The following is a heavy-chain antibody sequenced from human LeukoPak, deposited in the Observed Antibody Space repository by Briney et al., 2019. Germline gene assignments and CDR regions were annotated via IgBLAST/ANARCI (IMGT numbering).Heavy chain of an antibody. J-gene: IGHJ4*02. CDR2: IYTSGST. Sequence: SETLSLTCTVSGGSISSYYWSWIRQPAGKGLEWIGRIYTSGSTNYNPSLKSRVTISVDTSKNQFSLKLSSVTAADTAVYYCARTCSSTSCYLRNFDYWGQGTLVTVSS. CDR1: GGSISSYY. CDR3: ARTCSSTSCYLRNFDY. D-gene: IGHD2-2*01. V-gene: IGHV4-4*07.